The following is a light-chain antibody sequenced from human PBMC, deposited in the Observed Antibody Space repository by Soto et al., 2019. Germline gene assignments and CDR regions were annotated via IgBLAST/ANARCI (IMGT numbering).Light chain of an antibody. Sequence: DIQMTQSPSSLSASVGDRVTITCRASQSISMYLTWYQQKPGKAPKLLIYGASTLQRGVPSRFSGSGSGTDFTLTINSLQPEAFATYYCHQSYHPFLTFGQGTKLAIK. J-gene: IGKJ2*01. CDR2: GAS. CDR1: QSISMY. V-gene: IGKV1-39*01. CDR3: HQSYHPFLT.